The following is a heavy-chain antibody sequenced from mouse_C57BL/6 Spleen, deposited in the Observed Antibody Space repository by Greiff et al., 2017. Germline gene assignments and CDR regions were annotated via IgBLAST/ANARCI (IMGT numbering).Heavy chain of an antibody. CDR1: GFTFSDYY. Sequence: EVKLMESEGGLVQPGSSMKLSCTASGFTFSDYYMAWVRQVPEKGLEWVANINYDGSSTYYLDSLKSRFIISRDNAKNILYLQMSSLKSEDTATYYCSRGRASSCYFDYWRQGTTLTVSS. CDR2: INYDGSST. D-gene: IGHD1-1*01. V-gene: IGHV5-16*01. J-gene: IGHJ2*01. CDR3: SRGRASSCYFDY.